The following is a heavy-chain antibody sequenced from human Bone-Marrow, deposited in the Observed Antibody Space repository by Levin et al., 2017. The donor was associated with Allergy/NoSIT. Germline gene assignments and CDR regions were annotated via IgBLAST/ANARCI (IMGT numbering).Heavy chain of an antibody. Sequence: SGPTLVKPTQTLTLTCTFSGFSLSTTGVGVGWIRQPPGKALEWLALIYWDDVERYSPSLKSRLTITKDTSKNQVVLTVTNVDPVDTATYYCAHREENRRGWSTFDYWGQGTLVTVSS. J-gene: IGHJ4*02. V-gene: IGHV2-5*02. CDR1: GFSLSTTGVG. D-gene: IGHD6-19*01. CDR3: AHREENRRGWSTFDY. CDR2: IYWDDVE.